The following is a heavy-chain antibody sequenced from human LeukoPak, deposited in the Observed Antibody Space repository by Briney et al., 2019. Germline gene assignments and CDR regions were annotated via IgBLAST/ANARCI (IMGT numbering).Heavy chain of an antibody. D-gene: IGHD2-2*02. J-gene: IGHJ4*02. CDR2: ISSSSSTI. Sequence: GGSLRLSCAASGFTFSSYSMNWVRQAPGKGLEWVSYISSSSSTIYYADSVKGRFTISRDNAKNSLYLQTNSLRAEDTAVYYCARDLTEVVPAAIDDYWGQGTLVTVSS. CDR1: GFTFSSYS. CDR3: ARDLTEVVPAAIDDY. V-gene: IGHV3-48*01.